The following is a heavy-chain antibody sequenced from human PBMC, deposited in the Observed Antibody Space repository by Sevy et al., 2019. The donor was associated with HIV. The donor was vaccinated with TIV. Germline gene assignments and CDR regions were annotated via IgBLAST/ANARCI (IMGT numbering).Heavy chain of an antibody. J-gene: IGHJ3*02. CDR2: IRYDGSNK. CDR1: GFTFSSYG. D-gene: IGHD2-15*01. Sequence: GGSLRLSCAASGFTFSSYGMHWVRQAPGKGLEWVAFIRYDGSNKYYADSVKGRFTISRDNSKNTLYLQMNSLRAEDTAVYYCTKADVVVVAFGAFDIWGQGTMVTVSS. V-gene: IGHV3-30*02. CDR3: TKADVVVVAFGAFDI.